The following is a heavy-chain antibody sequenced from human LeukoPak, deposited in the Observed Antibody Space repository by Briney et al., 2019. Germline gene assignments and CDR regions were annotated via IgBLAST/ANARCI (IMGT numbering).Heavy chain of an antibody. J-gene: IGHJ5*02. D-gene: IGHD6-6*01. Sequence: ASVKVSCKASGYTFTSYGISWVRQAPGQGLEWMGWISAYNGNTNYAQKFQGRVTITTDESTSTAYMELSSLRSEDTAVYYCARGPIAARPDNWFDPWGQGTLVTVSS. CDR1: GYTFTSYG. CDR2: ISAYNGNT. CDR3: ARGPIAARPDNWFDP. V-gene: IGHV1-18*01.